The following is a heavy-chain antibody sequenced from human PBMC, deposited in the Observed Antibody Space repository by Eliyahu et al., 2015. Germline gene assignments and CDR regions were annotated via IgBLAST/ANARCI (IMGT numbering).Heavy chain of an antibody. Sequence: EVQLLESGGGLVQPGGSLRLSCAASGFXFSSXAMSWVRXAPGKGXEGVSAISGSGGSTYYADSVKGRFTISRDNSKNTLYLQMNSLRAEDTAVYYCAKLPRIAAAGTAGEFDYWGQGTLVTVSS. CDR2: ISGSGGST. CDR1: GFXFSSXA. D-gene: IGHD6-13*01. J-gene: IGHJ4*02. V-gene: IGHV3-23*01. CDR3: AKLPRIAAAGTAGEFDY.